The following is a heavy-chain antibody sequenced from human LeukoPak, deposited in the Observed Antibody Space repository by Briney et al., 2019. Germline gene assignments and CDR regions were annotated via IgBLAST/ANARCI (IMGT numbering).Heavy chain of an antibody. CDR3: ARVGGYYYDSSGFKEVHYYYYYMDV. V-gene: IGHV1-8*01. D-gene: IGHD3-22*01. CDR1: GYTFTSYG. J-gene: IGHJ6*03. CDR2: MNPNSGNT. Sequence: ASVKVSCKASGYTFTSYGINWVRQATGQGLEWMGWMNPNSGNTGYAQKFQGRVPMTRNTSISTAYMELSSLRSEDTAVYYCARVGGYYYDSSGFKEVHYYYYYMDVWGKGTTVTVSS.